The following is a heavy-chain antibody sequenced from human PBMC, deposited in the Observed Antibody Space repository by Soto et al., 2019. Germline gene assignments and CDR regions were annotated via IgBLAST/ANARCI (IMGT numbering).Heavy chain of an antibody. CDR3: ARVISSSWYPSSLYYFDY. D-gene: IGHD6-13*01. CDR2: FNPDDGNT. CDR1: GYTLTELS. Sequence: GASVKVSCKVSGYTLTELSMHWVRQAPGKGLEWMGGFNPDDGNTIYAQKFQGRVTMTTDTSTSTAYMELRSLRSDDTAVYYCARVISSSWYPSSLYYFDYWGRGTLVTVSS. V-gene: IGHV1-24*01. J-gene: IGHJ4*02.